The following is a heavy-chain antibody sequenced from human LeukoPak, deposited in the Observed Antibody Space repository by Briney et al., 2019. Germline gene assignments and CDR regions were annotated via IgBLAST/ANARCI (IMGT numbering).Heavy chain of an antibody. J-gene: IGHJ4*02. V-gene: IGHV3-21*01. CDR1: GFTFSSYR. CDR3: ASGPSSSWHFDY. CDR2: ISRTSTSI. D-gene: IGHD6-13*01. Sequence: GGSLRLSCAASGFTFSSYRMNWVRQAPGKGLEWVSSISRTSTSIYYADSLKGRFTISRDNAKNSLYLQMNSLRVEDTAVYYCASGPSSSWHFDYWGQGTLVTVSS.